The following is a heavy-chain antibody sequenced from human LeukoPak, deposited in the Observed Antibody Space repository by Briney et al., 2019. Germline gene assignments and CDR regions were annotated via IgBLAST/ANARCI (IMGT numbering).Heavy chain of an antibody. J-gene: IGHJ4*02. CDR1: GFTFSSYG. CDR3: AKGTPPLDYFDS. CDR2: ISYDGSNK. Sequence: GGSLRLSCAASGFTFSSYGMHWVRQAPGKGLEWVAVISYDGSNKYYADSVKGRFTISRDNSKNTLYLQMNSLRADDTAVYYCAKGTPPLDYFDSWGQGTLVTVSS. V-gene: IGHV3-30*18.